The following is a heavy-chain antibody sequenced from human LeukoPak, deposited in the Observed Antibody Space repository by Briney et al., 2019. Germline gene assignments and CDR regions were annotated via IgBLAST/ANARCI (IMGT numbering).Heavy chain of an antibody. Sequence: SETLSLTCTVSGGSIDIYYWSWIRQPAGKGLEWIGRIYTSGSTNYNPSLKTRVTMSVDTSKNQFSLKLSSVTAADTAVYYCARDHRYSGSYYGRMDFDYWGQGTLVTVSS. CDR2: IYTSGST. CDR3: ARDHRYSGSYYGRMDFDY. D-gene: IGHD1-26*01. J-gene: IGHJ4*02. CDR1: GGSIDIYY. V-gene: IGHV4-4*07.